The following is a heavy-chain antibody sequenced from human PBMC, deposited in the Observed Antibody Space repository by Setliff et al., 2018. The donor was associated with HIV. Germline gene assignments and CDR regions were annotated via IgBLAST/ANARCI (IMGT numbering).Heavy chain of an antibody. Sequence: SETLSLTCTVSGGSVTTYYWSWIRQSPARGLEWIGNIFPRGSTNYNPSLKSRVTLSLDTSKNQFSLNVDSVTAADTAVYYCVREAKVIVTTERAFDTWGQGTLVTVSS. D-gene: IGHD3-22*01. V-gene: IGHV4-4*07. CDR2: IFPRGST. J-gene: IGHJ3*02. CDR1: GGSVTTYY. CDR3: VREAKVIVTTERAFDT.